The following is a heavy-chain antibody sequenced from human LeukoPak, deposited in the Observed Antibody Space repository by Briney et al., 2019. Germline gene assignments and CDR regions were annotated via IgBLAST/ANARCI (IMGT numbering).Heavy chain of an antibody. J-gene: IGHJ6*02. CDR3: ARSYIVATILGTAMVFLNYYYYGMDV. CDR1: GFTFSSYA. V-gene: IGHV3-30-3*01. Sequence: GGSLRLSCAASGFTFSSYATHWVRQAPGKGLEWVAVTSYDGSNKYYADSVKGRFTISRDNSKNTLYLQMNSLRAEDTAVYYCARSYIVATILGTAMVFLNYYYYGMDVWGQGTTLTVSS. D-gene: IGHD5-12*01. CDR2: TSYDGSNK.